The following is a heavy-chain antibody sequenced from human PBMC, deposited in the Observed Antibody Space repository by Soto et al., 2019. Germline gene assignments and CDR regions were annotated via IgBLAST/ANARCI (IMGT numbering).Heavy chain of an antibody. Sequence: TSETLSLTCTVSGGSISGSNYFWCWIRHPPGKGLDWIGSVYFSGSTYYNPSLKSRVRISVDTSKNQFSLNLSSVTAADTAAYYCARDLGLGVVAAVIKYYGMDVWGQGTTVTVSS. D-gene: IGHD2-2*01. J-gene: IGHJ6*02. CDR3: ARDLGLGVVAAVIKYYGMDV. CDR1: GGSISGSNYF. V-gene: IGHV4-39*07. CDR2: VYFSGST.